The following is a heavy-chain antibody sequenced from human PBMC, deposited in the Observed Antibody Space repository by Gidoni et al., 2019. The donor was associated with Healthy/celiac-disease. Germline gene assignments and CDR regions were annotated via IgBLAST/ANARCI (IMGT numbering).Heavy chain of an antibody. V-gene: IGHV4-59*01. Sequence: QVQLQESGPGLVKPSETLSLTCTVSGGSISRYYWSWIRQPPGKGLEWIGYIYYSGSTNYNPSLKSRVTISVDTSKNQFSLKLSSVTAADTAVYYCARGPGHDYYDSSGYYSFDYWGQGTLVTVSS. CDR3: ARGPGHDYYDSSGYYSFDY. CDR2: IYYSGST. CDR1: GGSISRYY. J-gene: IGHJ4*02. D-gene: IGHD3-22*01.